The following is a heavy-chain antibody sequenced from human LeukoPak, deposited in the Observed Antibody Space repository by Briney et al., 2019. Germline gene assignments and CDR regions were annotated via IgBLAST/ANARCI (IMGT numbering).Heavy chain of an antibody. V-gene: IGHV3-66*02. CDR1: GFIVNDNY. Sequence: GGSLRLSCAASGFIVNDNYMTWVRQAPGKGLEWVSIIYSGGNTKYADSVKGRFTISRDNSKNTLYLQMNSLRPEDTAVYYCARDRQQQLVPTHYYYYYMDVWGKGTTVTVSS. J-gene: IGHJ6*03. CDR2: IYSGGNT. D-gene: IGHD6-13*01. CDR3: ARDRQQQLVPTHYYYYYMDV.